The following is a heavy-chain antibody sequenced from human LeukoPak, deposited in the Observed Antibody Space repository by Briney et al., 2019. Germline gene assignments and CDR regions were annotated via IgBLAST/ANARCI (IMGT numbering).Heavy chain of an antibody. CDR3: ARGSSYSSGWIDY. CDR1: GYTFTGYY. Sequence: GASVKVSCKASGYTFTGYYMHWVRQAPGQGLEWMGRINPNSGGTNYAQKFQGRVTMTRDTSISTAYMELSRLRSDDTAVYYCARGSSYSSGWIDYWGQGTLVTVS. D-gene: IGHD6-19*01. J-gene: IGHJ4*02. V-gene: IGHV1-2*06. CDR2: INPNSGGT.